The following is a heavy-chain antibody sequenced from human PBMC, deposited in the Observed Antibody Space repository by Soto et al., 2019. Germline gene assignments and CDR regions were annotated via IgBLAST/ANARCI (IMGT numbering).Heavy chain of an antibody. Sequence: PGGSLRLSCAASGFTFSSYGMHWVRQAPGKGLEWVAVIWYDGSNKYYADSVKGRFTISRDNSKNTLYLQMNSLRAEDTAVYYCARGGSYYYYGMDVWGQGTTVTVS. CDR1: GFTFSSYG. CDR3: ARGGSYYYYGMDV. V-gene: IGHV3-33*01. D-gene: IGHD3-16*01. CDR2: IWYDGSNK. J-gene: IGHJ6*02.